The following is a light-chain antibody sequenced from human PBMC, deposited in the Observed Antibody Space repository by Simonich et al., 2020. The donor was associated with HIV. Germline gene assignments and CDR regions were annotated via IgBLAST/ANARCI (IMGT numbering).Light chain of an antibody. J-gene: IGKJ5*01. V-gene: IGKV3-15*01. CDR3: QQFNSYPIT. CDR1: QSVSSN. CDR2: GAS. Sequence: EIVMMQSPATLSVSPGERATLSCRASQSVSSNLAWYQQKPGQAPRLLIYGASTRATGIPARFSGSGSGTEFTLTITSMQPEDFATYYCQQFNSYPITFGQGTRLEIK.